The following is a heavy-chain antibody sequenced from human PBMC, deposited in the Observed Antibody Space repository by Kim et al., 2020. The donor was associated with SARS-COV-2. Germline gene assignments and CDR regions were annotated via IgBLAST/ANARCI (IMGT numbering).Heavy chain of an antibody. CDR2: DGET. J-gene: IGHJ6*02. CDR3: ATGIPRV. Sequence: DGETIYAQKFQGKVTMTEDTSTDTAYMELSSLRSEDTAVYYCATGIPRVWGQGTTVTVSS. D-gene: IGHD1-1*01. V-gene: IGHV1-24*01.